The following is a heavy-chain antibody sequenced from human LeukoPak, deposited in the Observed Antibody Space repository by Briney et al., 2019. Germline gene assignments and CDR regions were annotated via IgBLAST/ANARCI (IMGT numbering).Heavy chain of an antibody. V-gene: IGHV1-2*02. Sequence: ASVKVSCKASGYTFTGYYMHWVRQAPGQGLEWMGWINPNSGGTNYAQKFQGRVTMTGDTSISTAYMELSRLISDDTAVYYCARGAMIVVAGRFDYWGQGTLVTVSS. CDR1: GYTFTGYY. D-gene: IGHD3-22*01. CDR2: INPNSGGT. J-gene: IGHJ4*02. CDR3: ARGAMIVVAGRFDY.